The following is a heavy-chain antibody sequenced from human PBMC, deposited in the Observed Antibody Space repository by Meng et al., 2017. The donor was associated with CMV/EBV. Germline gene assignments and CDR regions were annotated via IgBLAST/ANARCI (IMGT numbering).Heavy chain of an antibody. V-gene: IGHV3-23*01. CDR2: ISGTGGNT. CDR3: AKADYYDGSGYYFDY. CDR1: GFTFSAYA. D-gene: IGHD3-22*01. J-gene: IGHJ4*02. Sequence: SGFTFSAYAMSWGRKAPGKGLEWVSSISGTGGNTYYADSVKGRFTISRDDSHNTLFLHMNSLRAEDTAVYYCAKADYYDGSGYYFDYWGQGTLVTVSS.